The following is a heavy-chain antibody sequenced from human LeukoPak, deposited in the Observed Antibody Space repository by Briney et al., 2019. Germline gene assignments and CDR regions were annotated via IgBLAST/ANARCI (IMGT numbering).Heavy chain of an antibody. CDR2: TSGSGAIA. J-gene: IGHJ4*02. CDR1: GFTLNNYA. Sequence: PGGSLRLSCLASGFTLNNYAMRCVRPPAGKGLEWVSTTSGSGAIAYYTESDKGRFTSSKDNSKNTLYLQMSSLTAKDTAVYYCAKDRSIGTYYTFDSWGQGTLVTVSS. V-gene: IGHV3-23*01. CDR3: AKDRSIGTYYTFDS. D-gene: IGHD1-26*01.